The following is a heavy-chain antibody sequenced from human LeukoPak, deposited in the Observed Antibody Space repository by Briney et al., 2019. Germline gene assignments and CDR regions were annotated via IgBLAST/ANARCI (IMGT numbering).Heavy chain of an antibody. D-gene: IGHD5-18*01. CDR3: AKGAGGFSYYNWFDP. CDR2: IYYSGST. CDR1: GGSISSSSYY. V-gene: IGHV4-39*07. Sequence: PSETLSLTCTVSGGSISSSSYYWGWIRQPPGKGLEWIGSIYYSGSTYYNPSLKSRVTISVDTSRNQFSLKLASVTAADTAIYYCAKGAGGFSYYNWFDPWGQGTLVTVSS. J-gene: IGHJ5*02.